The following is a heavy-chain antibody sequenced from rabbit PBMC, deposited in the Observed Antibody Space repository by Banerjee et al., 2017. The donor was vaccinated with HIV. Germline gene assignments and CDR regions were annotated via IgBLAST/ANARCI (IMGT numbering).Heavy chain of an antibody. CDR2: IYGSSSGST. CDR3: ARDLAGVIGWNFKL. J-gene: IGHJ4*01. CDR1: GFDFSSNA. V-gene: IGHV1S40*01. Sequence: QSLEESGGDLVKPGASLTLTCTASGFDFSSNAMCWVRQAPGKGLEWIACIYGSSSGSTWYASWAKGRFTISKTSSTTVTLQMTSLTAADTASYFCARDLAGVIGWNFKLWGPGTLVTVS. D-gene: IGHD4-1*01.